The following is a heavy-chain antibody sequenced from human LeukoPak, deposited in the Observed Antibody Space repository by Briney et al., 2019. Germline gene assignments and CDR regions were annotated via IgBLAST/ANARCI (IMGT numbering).Heavy chain of an antibody. V-gene: IGHV1-3*01. CDR3: TRGLLWFGELSPPGY. Sequence: GASVKVSCKAPGYTFTNYAIHWVRQAPGQRLEWMGWINAGNDNTKYSQKFQGRVTITRDTSASTVYMELSSLRSEDTAVYYCTRGLLWFGELSPPGYWGQGTLITVSS. CDR1: GYTFTNYA. CDR2: INAGNDNT. J-gene: IGHJ4*02. D-gene: IGHD3-10*01.